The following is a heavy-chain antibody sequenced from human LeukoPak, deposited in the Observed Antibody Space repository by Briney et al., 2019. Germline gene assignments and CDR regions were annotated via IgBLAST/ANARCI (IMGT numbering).Heavy chain of an antibody. D-gene: IGHD2-8*01. CDR2: ISYDGSNK. CDR3: ARESPEWRYFDY. J-gene: IGHJ4*02. Sequence: GRSLRLSCAASGFTFSSYGMHWVRQAPGKGLEWVAVISYDGSNKYYADSVKGRFTISRDNSKNTLYLQMNSLRAEDTAVYYCARESPEWRYFDYWGQGTLVTVSS. CDR1: GFTFSSYG. V-gene: IGHV3-30*03.